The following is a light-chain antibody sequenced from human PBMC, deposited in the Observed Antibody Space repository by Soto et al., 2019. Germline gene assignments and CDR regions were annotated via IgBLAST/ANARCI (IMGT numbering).Light chain of an antibody. Sequence: QSALTQPASVSGSPGQSITISCTGTSSDVGGYNYVSWYQQHPGKAPKLMIYDVSNRPSGVSNRFSGSKSGNTASLTISGLPADDEADYYCSSYTSSSTLYVFGTGTKVTVL. CDR2: DVS. CDR3: SSYTSSSTLYV. V-gene: IGLV2-14*01. CDR1: SSDVGGYNY. J-gene: IGLJ1*01.